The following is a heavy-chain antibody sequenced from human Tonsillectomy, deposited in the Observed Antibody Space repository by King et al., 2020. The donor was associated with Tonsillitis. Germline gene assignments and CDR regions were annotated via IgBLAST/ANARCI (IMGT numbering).Heavy chain of an antibody. CDR2: IYYSGST. Sequence: QLQLQESGPGLVKPSENLSLTCTVSGGSISSYYWSWIRQPPGKGLEWIGYIYYSGSTNYNPSLKSRVTISVDTSKNQFSLTLSSVTAADTAVYYCARRAYDFWSGYYGPYNWFDPWGQGTLVTVSS. J-gene: IGHJ5*02. CDR3: ARRAYDFWSGYYGPYNWFDP. V-gene: IGHV4-59*08. CDR1: GGSISSYY. D-gene: IGHD3-3*01.